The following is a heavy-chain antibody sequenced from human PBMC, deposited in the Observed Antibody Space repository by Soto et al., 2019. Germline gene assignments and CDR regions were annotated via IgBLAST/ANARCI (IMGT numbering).Heavy chain of an antibody. Sequence: SVKVSCKASGGTFSSYAISWVRQAPGQGLEWMGGIIPIFGTANYAQKFQGRVTITADKSTSTAYMELSSLRSEDTAVYYCARVGVAVAGPLRYWGQGTLVTVSS. CDR3: ARVGVAVAGPLRY. V-gene: IGHV1-69*06. J-gene: IGHJ4*02. CDR2: IIPIFGTA. CDR1: GGTFSSYA. D-gene: IGHD6-19*01.